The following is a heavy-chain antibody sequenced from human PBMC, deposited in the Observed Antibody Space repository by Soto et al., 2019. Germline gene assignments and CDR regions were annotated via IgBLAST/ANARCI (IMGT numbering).Heavy chain of an antibody. V-gene: IGHV4-59*01. J-gene: IGHJ5*02. CDR2: VYYSGST. CDR1: GARSFSGYY. Sequence: SETLSLTCVVYGARSFSGYYWNWIRQPQGKGLEWIGYVYYSGSTSYNPSLKSRLIISVDTSKNHFSLKLSSVTAADTAVYYCARAPTYCSSGSCYFWHNWFDPWGQGALVTVSS. CDR3: ARAPTYCSSGSCYFWHNWFDP. D-gene: IGHD2-15*01.